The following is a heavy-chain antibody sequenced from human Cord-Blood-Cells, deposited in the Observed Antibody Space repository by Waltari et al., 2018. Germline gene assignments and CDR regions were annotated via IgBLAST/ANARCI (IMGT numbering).Heavy chain of an antibody. Sequence: QVQLVQSGAEVKKPGASVKVSCKASGYTFTSYDINWVRQATGQGLEWMGWMNPTSGNTGDAQKYHGRVTITRNTSRSTAYMELSSLRSEDTAVYYCARGYLLSGDRDAVDIWGQGTMVTVSS. CDR2: MNPTSGNT. CDR3: ARGYLLSGDRDAVDI. J-gene: IGHJ3*02. V-gene: IGHV1-8*03. CDR1: GYTFTSYD. D-gene: IGHD7-27*01.